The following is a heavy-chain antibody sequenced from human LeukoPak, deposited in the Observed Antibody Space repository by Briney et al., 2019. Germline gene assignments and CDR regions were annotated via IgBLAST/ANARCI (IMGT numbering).Heavy chain of an antibody. D-gene: IGHD6-13*01. V-gene: IGHV3-49*04. CDR2: MGRKAYGGTT. Sequence: GGSLRLSCTASGFTHGAHPMSWVRRAPGEGLEWGGFMGRKAYGGTTGYAASVKGRFTISRDGSKSIAYLQMNSLRTEDTAVYYCTRGRTSLAAAGLALDYWGQGTLVTVSS. J-gene: IGHJ4*02. CDR3: TRGRTSLAAAGLALDY. CDR1: GFTHGAHP.